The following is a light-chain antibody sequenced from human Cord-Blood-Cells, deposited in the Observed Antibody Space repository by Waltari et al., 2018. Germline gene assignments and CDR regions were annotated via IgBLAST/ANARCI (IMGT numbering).Light chain of an antibody. CDR3: QQYGSSPNS. Sequence: EIELTQSPGTLSLSPGERATLSCRASQSVSSSYLAWYQQKPGQAPRLLIYGASSRATGIPDRFSGSGSGTDFTLTISRLEPEDFAVYYCQQYGSSPNSFGQGPKLEIK. CDR1: QSVSSSY. V-gene: IGKV3-20*01. J-gene: IGKJ2*03. CDR2: GAS.